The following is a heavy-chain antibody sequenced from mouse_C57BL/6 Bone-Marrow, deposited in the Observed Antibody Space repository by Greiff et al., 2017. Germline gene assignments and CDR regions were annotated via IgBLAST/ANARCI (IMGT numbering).Heavy chain of an antibody. D-gene: IGHD2-3*01. CDR3: ARTLDGYYPPWFAY. CDR2: IYPRRGNT. CDR1: GYTFTSYG. V-gene: IGHV1-81*01. Sequence: VTLQESGAELARPGASVKLSCKASGYTFTSYGISWVKQRTGQGLEWIGEIYPRRGNTYYNEKFKGKATLTADKSSSTAYMELRSLTSEDSAVYFCARTLDGYYPPWFAYWGQGTLVTVSA. J-gene: IGHJ3*01.